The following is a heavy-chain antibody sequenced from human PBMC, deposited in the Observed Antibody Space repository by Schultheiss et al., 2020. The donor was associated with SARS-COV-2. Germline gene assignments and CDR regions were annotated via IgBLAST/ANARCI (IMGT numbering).Heavy chain of an antibody. V-gene: IGHV3-48*03. Sequence: GGSLRLSCAASGFTFSSYEMNWVRQAPGKGLEWVSYISSSGSTIYYADSVKGRFTISRDNAKNSLYLQMNSLRAEDTAVYYCARGGDFWSGYSFNWFDPWGQGTLVTVSS. J-gene: IGHJ5*02. CDR2: ISSSGSTI. D-gene: IGHD3-3*01. CDR1: GFTFSSYE. CDR3: ARGGDFWSGYSFNWFDP.